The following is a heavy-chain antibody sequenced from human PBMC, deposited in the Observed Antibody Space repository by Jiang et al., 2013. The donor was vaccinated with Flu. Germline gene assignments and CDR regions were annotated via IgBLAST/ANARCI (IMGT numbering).Heavy chain of an antibody. D-gene: IGHD2-2*01. CDR1: GFSLSTSGVG. J-gene: IGHJ4*02. Sequence: KPTQTLTLTCTFSGFSLSTSGVGVGWIRQPPGKALEWLALIYWNDDKRYSPTSEEQAHHHQGHLPKNQVVLTMTNMDPVDTATYYCAHSLSPYRWDIVVVPAAEFDYWGQGTLVTVSS. CDR2: IYWNDDK. CDR3: AHSLSPYRWDIVVVPAAEFDY. V-gene: IGHV2-5*01.